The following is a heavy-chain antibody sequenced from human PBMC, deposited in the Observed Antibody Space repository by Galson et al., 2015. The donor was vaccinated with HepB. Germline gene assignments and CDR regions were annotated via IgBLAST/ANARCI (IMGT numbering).Heavy chain of an antibody. D-gene: IGHD4/OR15-4a*01. Sequence: SLRLSCAASGFTFSSYAMHWVRQAPGKGLEWVAVISYDGSNKYYADSVKGRFTISRDNSKNTLYLQMNSLRAEDTAVYYCARANYVKGPLDYWGQGTLVTVSS. V-gene: IGHV3-30*04. CDR1: GFTFSSYA. CDR2: ISYDGSNK. J-gene: IGHJ4*02. CDR3: ARANYVKGPLDY.